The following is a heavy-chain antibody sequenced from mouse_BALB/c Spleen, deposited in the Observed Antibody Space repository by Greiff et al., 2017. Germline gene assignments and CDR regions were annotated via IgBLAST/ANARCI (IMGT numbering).Heavy chain of an antibody. CDR1: GFTFSSYG. CDR3: ARHPTYGYDGLYYAMDY. CDR2: ISSGGSYT. J-gene: IGHJ4*01. Sequence: EVQVVESGGDLVKPGGSLKLSCAASGFTFSSYGMSWVRQTPDKRLEWVATISSGGSYTYYPDSVKGRFTISRDNAKNTLYLQMSSLKSEDTAMYYCARHPTYGYDGLYYAMDYWGQGTSVTVSS. V-gene: IGHV5-6*01. D-gene: IGHD2-2*01.